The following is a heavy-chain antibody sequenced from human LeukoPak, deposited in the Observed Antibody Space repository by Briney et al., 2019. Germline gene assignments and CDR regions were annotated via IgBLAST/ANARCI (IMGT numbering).Heavy chain of an antibody. V-gene: IGHV4-31*03. CDR2: IYYSGST. CDR3: ARDAYSYGLYYFDY. J-gene: IGHJ4*02. D-gene: IGHD5-18*01. CDR1: GGSISSGGYY. Sequence: SETLSLTCTVSGGSISSGGYYWSWIRQHPGKGLEWIGYIYYSGSTYHNPSLKSRVTISVDTSKNQFSLKLSSVTAADTAVYYCARDAYSYGLYYFDYWGQGTLVTVSS.